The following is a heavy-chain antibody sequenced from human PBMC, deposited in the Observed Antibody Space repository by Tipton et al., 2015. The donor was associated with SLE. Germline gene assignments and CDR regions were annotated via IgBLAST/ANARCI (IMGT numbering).Heavy chain of an antibody. Sequence: SLRLSCAASGFTFSSYAMSWVRQAPGKGLEWVSAISGSGGSTYYADPVKGRFTISRDNSKNTLYLQMNSLRAEDTAVYYCAKGGRVATITGALDYWGQGTLVTVSS. CDR3: AKGGRVATITGALDY. V-gene: IGHV3-23*01. J-gene: IGHJ4*02. CDR2: ISGSGGST. CDR1: GFTFSSYA. D-gene: IGHD5-12*01.